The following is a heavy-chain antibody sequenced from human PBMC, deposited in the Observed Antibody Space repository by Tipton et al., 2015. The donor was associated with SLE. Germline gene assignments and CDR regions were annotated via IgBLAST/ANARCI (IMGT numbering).Heavy chain of an antibody. D-gene: IGHD5-12*01. Sequence: SLRLSCAASGFTFDDYAMHWVRLATGKGLEWVTGISWNSGSIGYADSVKGRFTISRDNAKNSLYLQMNSLRAEDTALYYCAKGMRPYGIVATMMFDYGGQGTLFTVAS. CDR2: ISWNSGSI. CDR3: AKGMRPYGIVATMMFDY. V-gene: IGHV3-9*01. CDR1: GFTFDDYA. J-gene: IGHJ4*02.